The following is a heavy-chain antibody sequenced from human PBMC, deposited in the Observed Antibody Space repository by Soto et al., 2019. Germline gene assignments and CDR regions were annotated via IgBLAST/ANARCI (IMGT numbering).Heavy chain of an antibody. CDR3: ARDEGGYDILTGYYKAHHFDY. Sequence: ASEKVSCKASGYTFTHFYITWVRQAPGQGLEWMGAISPHNFNTNYAQKCRGRVTLTTEKSTNTAYMDLRSLTSDDTAVYYCARDEGGYDILTGYYKAHHFDYWGQGVPVTVSS. CDR2: ISPHNFNT. D-gene: IGHD3-9*01. V-gene: IGHV1-18*01. CDR1: GYTFTHFY. J-gene: IGHJ4*02.